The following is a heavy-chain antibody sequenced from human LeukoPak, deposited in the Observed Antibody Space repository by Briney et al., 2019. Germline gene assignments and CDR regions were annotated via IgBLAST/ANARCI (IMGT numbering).Heavy chain of an antibody. CDR2: IKQDGSEK. Sequence: GGSLRLSCAASGFTFSNYWMSWVRQAPGKGLEWVANIKQDGSEKYYVGSVKGRFTISRDNAKNSLYLQMDSLRAEDTAVYYCARDGPYSTSSTHPPWGQGTLVTVSS. J-gene: IGHJ5*02. V-gene: IGHV3-7*03. CDR1: GFTFSNYW. CDR3: ARDGPYSTSSTHPP. D-gene: IGHD6-6*01.